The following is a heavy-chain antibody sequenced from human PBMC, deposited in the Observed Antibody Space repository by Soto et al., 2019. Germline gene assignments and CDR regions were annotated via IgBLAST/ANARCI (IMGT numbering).Heavy chain of an antibody. CDR3: ARTSPVAGGFDY. J-gene: IGHJ4*02. CDR2: IYYTT. V-gene: IGHV4-59*01. Sequence: QVQLQESGPGLVKPAETLSLTCTVSGGSISNYYWSWIRQAPGKGLEWIGYIYYTTNYNPSLKSRXNIXAXMSKNQISLKLTSVTAADTAVYYCARTSPVAGGFDYWGQGTLVTVSS. D-gene: IGHD6-19*01. CDR1: GGSISNYY.